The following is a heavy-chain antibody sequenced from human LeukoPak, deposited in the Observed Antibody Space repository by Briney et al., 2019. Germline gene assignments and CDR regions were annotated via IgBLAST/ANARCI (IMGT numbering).Heavy chain of an antibody. V-gene: IGHV3-33*01. J-gene: IGHJ4*02. CDR3: ARNGGYCSGGSCYFDY. Sequence: PGGSLRLSCAASGFTFSSYGMHWVRQAPGKGLEWVAVIWYDGSNKYYADSVKGGFTISRDNSKNTLYLQMNSLRAEDTAVYYCARNGGYCSGGSCYFDYWGQGTLVTVSS. CDR2: IWYDGSNK. D-gene: IGHD2-15*01. CDR1: GFTFSSYG.